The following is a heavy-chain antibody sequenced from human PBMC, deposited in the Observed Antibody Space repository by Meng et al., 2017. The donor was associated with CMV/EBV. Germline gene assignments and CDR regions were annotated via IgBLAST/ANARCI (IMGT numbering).Heavy chain of an antibody. CDR1: GFTFSSYA. D-gene: IGHD2-15*01. J-gene: IGHJ4*02. Sequence: GGSLKISCAASGFTFSSYAMHWVRQAPGKGLEWVAVISYDGSNKYYADSVKGRFTISRDNSKNTLYLQMNSLRAEDTAVYYCASTKVGVVVVAATRTFDYWGQGTLVTVSS. CDR2: ISYDGSNK. V-gene: IGHV3-30*04. CDR3: ASTKVGVVVVAATRTFDY.